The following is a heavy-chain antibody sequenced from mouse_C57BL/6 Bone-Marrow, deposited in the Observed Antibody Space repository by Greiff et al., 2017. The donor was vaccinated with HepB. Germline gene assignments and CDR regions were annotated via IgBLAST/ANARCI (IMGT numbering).Heavy chain of an antibody. J-gene: IGHJ3*01. CDR2: ISYDGSN. CDR3: ARAPSGPWFAY. CDR1: GYSITSGYY. V-gene: IGHV3-6*01. D-gene: IGHD6-1*01. Sequence: EVKLMESGPGLVKPSQSLSLTCSVTGYSITSGYYWNWIRQFPGNKLEWMGYISYDGSNNYNPSLKNRISITRDTSKNQFFLKLNSVTTEDTATYYCARAPSGPWFAYWGQGTLVTVSA.